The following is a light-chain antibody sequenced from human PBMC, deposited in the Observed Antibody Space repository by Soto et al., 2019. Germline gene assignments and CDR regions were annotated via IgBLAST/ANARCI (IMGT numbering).Light chain of an antibody. CDR3: QQYHSLSFT. CDR1: QDISDY. J-gene: IGKJ3*01. CDR2: DAS. V-gene: IGKV1-33*01. Sequence: DIQMTQSPSSLSASVGDRVTITCQASQDISDYLNWYHQKPGKAPKFLIYDASYLETGVPSRFSGSGSGTDFTFTISSLQPEDIGTYYCQQYHSLSFTFGPGTTVDIK.